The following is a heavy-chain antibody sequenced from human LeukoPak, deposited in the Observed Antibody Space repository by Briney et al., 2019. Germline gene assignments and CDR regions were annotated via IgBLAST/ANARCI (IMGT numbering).Heavy chain of an antibody. V-gene: IGHV5-51*01. CDR2: IYSGYSDT. J-gene: IGHJ5*02. CDR1: GYSFTSYW. D-gene: IGHD3-3*01. Sequence: GGSLKISWKGSGYSFTSYWIGWVRQMPGKGLEWMGIIYSGYSDTRYSPSFEGQVTTTADKTISTPYLLWTSLKASDTTVYYCARNPTDGVWNWFDPWGQGTLVTVSS. CDR3: ARNPTDGVWNWFDP.